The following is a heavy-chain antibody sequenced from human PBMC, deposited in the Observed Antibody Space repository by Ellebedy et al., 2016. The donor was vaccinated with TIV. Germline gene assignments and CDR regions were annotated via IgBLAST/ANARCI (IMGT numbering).Heavy chain of an antibody. D-gene: IGHD6-6*01. Sequence: GESLKISCAASGFIVGGNYMNWVRQAPGKGLEWVSVLYSGGGTYYADSVKGRFTISRDSSNNMLYLQMNSLKAEDTAIYYCVRDRWSSSSPYFDFWGRGTLVTVSS. CDR1: GFIVGGNY. V-gene: IGHV3-53*01. CDR3: VRDRWSSSSPYFDF. CDR2: LYSGGGT. J-gene: IGHJ2*01.